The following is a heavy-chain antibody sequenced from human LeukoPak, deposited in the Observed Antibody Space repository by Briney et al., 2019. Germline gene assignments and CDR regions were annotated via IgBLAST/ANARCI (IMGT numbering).Heavy chain of an antibody. CDR2: ISFDGNNE. D-gene: IGHD3-10*01. J-gene: IGHJ4*02. CDR3: ASTSRGVIDY. V-gene: IGHV3-30-3*01. CDR1: GFTFSNYA. Sequence: PGGSLRLSCAVSGFTFSNYAMHWVRQAPGKGLEWLAVISFDGNNEYYADSVKGRFTISRDNSKNTLYLQMNSLRGEDAAVYYCASTSRGVIDYWGQGTLVTVSS.